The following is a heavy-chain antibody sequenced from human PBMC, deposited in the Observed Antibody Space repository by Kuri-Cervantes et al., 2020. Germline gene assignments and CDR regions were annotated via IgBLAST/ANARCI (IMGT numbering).Heavy chain of an antibody. D-gene: IGHD4-17*01. CDR2: IVPIFGTA. CDR1: GYTLTELS. J-gene: IGHJ3*02. V-gene: IGHV1-69*13. Sequence: SVKVSCKVSGYTLTELSMNWVRQAPGQGLEWMGGIVPIFGTANYAQKFQGRVTITADESTSTAYMELSSLRSEDTAVYYCARGVDGDYYRGGAFDIWGQGTMVTVSS. CDR3: ARGVDGDYYRGGAFDI.